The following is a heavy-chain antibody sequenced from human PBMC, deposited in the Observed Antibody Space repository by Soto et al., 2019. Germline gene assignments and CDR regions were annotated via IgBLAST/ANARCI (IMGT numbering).Heavy chain of an antibody. J-gene: IGHJ4*02. Sequence: QVQLQESGPGLVKPSQTLSLTCTVSGASISSGGYYWNWIRQHPGKGLEWIGYIYYTGSTYFNPSLKSRVTISLDTSKNQFSLKLSSVTAADTAVYYCARESGHYDSSGRGGFDYWGQGTLVTVSS. CDR2: IYYTGST. CDR3: ARESGHYDSSGRGGFDY. D-gene: IGHD3-22*01. CDR1: GASISSGGYY. V-gene: IGHV4-31*03.